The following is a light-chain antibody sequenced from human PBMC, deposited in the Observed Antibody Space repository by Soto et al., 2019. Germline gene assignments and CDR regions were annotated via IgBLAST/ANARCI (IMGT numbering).Light chain of an antibody. V-gene: IGLV2-23*02. CDR2: EVS. J-gene: IGLJ7*01. CDR1: SSDVGSHNL. CDR3: CSYGGSRAV. Sequence: QSALTQPASVSGSPGQSITISCTGTSSDVGSHNLVSWYQQHPGQAPKLMIYEVSKRPLGVSARFSASKSGNTASLTISGRQPEDEADYYCCSYGGSRAVFGGGTQLTVL.